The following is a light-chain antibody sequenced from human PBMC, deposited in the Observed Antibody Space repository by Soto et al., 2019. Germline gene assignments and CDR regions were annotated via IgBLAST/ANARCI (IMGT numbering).Light chain of an antibody. Sequence: DVVVTQSPLSLPVTLGQPASISCRSSQSLVYSDGNTYLNWFQQRPGQSPRRLIYKVSNRDSGVPDRFSGSGSGTDFTLTISRLEPEDFAVYYCQQYDTSPMYTFGQGTKLEIK. J-gene: IGKJ2*01. V-gene: IGKV2-30*01. CDR2: KVS. CDR1: QSLVYSDGNTY. CDR3: QQYDTSPMYT.